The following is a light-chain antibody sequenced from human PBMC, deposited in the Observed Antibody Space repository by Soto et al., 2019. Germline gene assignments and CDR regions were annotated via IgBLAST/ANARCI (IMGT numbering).Light chain of an antibody. V-gene: IGLV1-40*01. CDR1: SSNIGAGYD. Sequence: QSVLTQPPSVSGAPGQRVTISCTGSSSNIGAGYDVHWYQQLPGTAPKLVIYGNRNRPSGVPDRFSGSKSGTSASLAISGLQAEDEADYYCSSYTSSSTLDYVFGTGTKLTVL. CDR2: GNR. CDR3: SSYTSSSTLDYV. J-gene: IGLJ1*01.